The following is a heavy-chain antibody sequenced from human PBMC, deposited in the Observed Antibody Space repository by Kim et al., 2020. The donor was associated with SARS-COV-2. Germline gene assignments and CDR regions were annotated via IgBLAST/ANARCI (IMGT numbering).Heavy chain of an antibody. V-gene: IGHV3-30*18. D-gene: IGHD5-18*01. CDR2: ISYDGSNK. Sequence: GGSLRLSCAASGFTFSSYGMHWVRQAPGKGLEWVAVISYDGSNKYYADSVKGRFTISRDNSKNTPYLQMNSVRAEDTAVYYCAKDQDVDTANHYYYYYGMDVWGQGTTVTVSS. CDR3: AKDQDVDTANHYYYYYGMDV. CDR1: GFTFSSYG. J-gene: IGHJ6*02.